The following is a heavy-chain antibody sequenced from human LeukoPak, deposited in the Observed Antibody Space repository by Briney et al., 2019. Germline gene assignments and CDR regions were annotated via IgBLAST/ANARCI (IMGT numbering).Heavy chain of an antibody. Sequence: SETLSLTCTVSGGSISSYYWSWIRQPPGKGLEWIGYIYNSGSTNYNPSLKGRVTISVDTSKNQFSLKLSPVTAADTAVYYCAGPFRSRFEYWGQGTLVTVSS. CDR3: AGPFRSRFEY. D-gene: IGHD2/OR15-2a*01. J-gene: IGHJ4*02. CDR2: IYNSGST. V-gene: IGHV4-59*08. CDR1: GGSISSYY.